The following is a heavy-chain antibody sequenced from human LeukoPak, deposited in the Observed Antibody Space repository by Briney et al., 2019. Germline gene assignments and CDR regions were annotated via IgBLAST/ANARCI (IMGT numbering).Heavy chain of an antibody. V-gene: IGHV4-61*02. D-gene: IGHD6-13*01. Sequence: TSETLSLTCTVSGGSISSGSYYWSWIRQPAGKGLEWIGRIYTSGSTNYNPSLKSRVTISVDTSKNQFSLKLSSVTAADTAVYYCARSAAGTGWYYYYGMDVWGQGTTVTVSS. CDR1: GGSISSGSYY. CDR3: ARSAAGTGWYYYYGMDV. CDR2: IYTSGST. J-gene: IGHJ6*02.